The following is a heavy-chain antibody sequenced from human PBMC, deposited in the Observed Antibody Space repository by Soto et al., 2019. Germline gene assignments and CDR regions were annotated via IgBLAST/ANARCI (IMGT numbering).Heavy chain of an antibody. CDR2: ISYDGSNK. D-gene: IGHD3-10*01. J-gene: IGHJ4*02. CDR1: GFTFSSYA. V-gene: IGHV3-30-3*01. Sequence: GGSLRLSCAASGFTFSSYAMHWVRQAPGKGLEWVAVISYDGSNKYYADSVKGRFTISRDNSRNTLYLQMNSLRAEDTAIYYCAKEKDSYGSGNYYNMNYWGQGTLVTVSS. CDR3: AKEKDSYGSGNYYNMNY.